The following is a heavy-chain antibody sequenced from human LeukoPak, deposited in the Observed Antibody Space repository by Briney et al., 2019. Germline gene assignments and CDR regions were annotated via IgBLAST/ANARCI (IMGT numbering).Heavy chain of an antibody. CDR2: IIPIFGTA. CDR3: ARENSGYVHFDY. CDR1: GGTFSSYA. V-gene: IGHV1-69*05. J-gene: IGHJ4*02. Sequence: ASVKVSCKASGGTFSSYAISWVRQAPGQGLEWMGGIIPIFGTANYAQKFQGRVTITTDESTSTAYMELRSLRSDDTAVYYCARENSGYVHFDYWGQGTLVTVSS. D-gene: IGHD5-12*01.